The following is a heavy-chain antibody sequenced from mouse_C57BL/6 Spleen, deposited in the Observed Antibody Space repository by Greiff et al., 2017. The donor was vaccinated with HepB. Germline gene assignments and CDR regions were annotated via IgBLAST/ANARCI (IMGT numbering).Heavy chain of an antibody. D-gene: IGHD2-4*01. CDR1: GYTFTSYD. Sequence: VQLQQSGPELVKPGASVKLSCKASGYTFTSYDINWVKQRPGKGLEWIGRIYPGDGDTNYNGKFKGKATLTADKSSSTAYMQLSSLTSEDSAVYFCAGQFYDYEKYFDVWGTGTTVTVSS. CDR2: IYPGDGDT. CDR3: AGQFYDYEKYFDV. J-gene: IGHJ1*03. V-gene: IGHV1-82*01.